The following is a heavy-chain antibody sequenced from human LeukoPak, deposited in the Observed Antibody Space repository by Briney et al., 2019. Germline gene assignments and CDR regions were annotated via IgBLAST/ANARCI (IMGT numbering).Heavy chain of an antibody. CDR3: ARDKDYGDYEXXXFDY. CDR2: INPSGGST. V-gene: IGHV1-46*01. CDR1: GYTFTSYY. J-gene: IGHJ4*02. Sequence: ASVNVSCKASGYTFTSYYMHWVRQAPGQGLEWMGIINPSGGSTSYAQKFQGRVTMTRDTSTSTVYMELSSLRSEDTAVYYCARDKDYGDYEXXXFDYWGQGTLVTVSS. D-gene: IGHD4-17*01.